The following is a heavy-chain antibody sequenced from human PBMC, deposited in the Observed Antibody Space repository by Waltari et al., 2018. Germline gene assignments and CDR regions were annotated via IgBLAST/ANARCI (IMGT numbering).Heavy chain of an antibody. D-gene: IGHD3-22*01. CDR3: ARDYTYYYDSDEEGIWYFDL. CDR2: ISRSGGHI. Sequence: EVQLVESGGGLVKPGGSLRLSCAASGFTFSHYNRDRVRQAPGKGLEWVSSISRSGGHIYYTDSVKGRFTISRDSAKNSLYLHMNDLRAEDTAVYYCARDYTYYYDSDEEGIWYFDLWGRGTLVTVSS. J-gene: IGHJ2*01. V-gene: IGHV3-21*01. CDR1: GFTFSHYN.